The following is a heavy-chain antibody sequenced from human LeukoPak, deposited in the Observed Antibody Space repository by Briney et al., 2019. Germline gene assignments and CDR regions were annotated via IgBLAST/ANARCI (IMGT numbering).Heavy chain of an antibody. V-gene: IGHV5-51*01. D-gene: IGHD3-22*01. J-gene: IGHJ6*02. Sequence: NRGESLKISCKGSGYSFTSYWIGWVRQMPGKGLEWMGIIYPGDSDTRYSPSFQGQVTLSADKSISTAYLQWSSLKASDTAMYYCARYDLIVAGAGGMDVWGQGTTVTVSS. CDR2: IYPGDSDT. CDR1: GYSFTSYW. CDR3: ARYDLIVAGAGGMDV.